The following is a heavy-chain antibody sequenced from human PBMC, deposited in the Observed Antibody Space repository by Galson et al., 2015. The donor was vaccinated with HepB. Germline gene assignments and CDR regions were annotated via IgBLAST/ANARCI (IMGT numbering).Heavy chain of an antibody. D-gene: IGHD3-22*01. Sequence: SLRLSCAASGFTFSDYYMSWIRQAPGKGLEWVSYISSSGSTIYYADSVKGRFTISRDNAKNSLYLQMNSLRAEDTAVYYCARMDTLPYYYDSSGYSLDYWGQGTLVTVSS. CDR2: ISSSGSTI. CDR3: ARMDTLPYYYDSSGYSLDY. V-gene: IGHV3-11*01. CDR1: GFTFSDYY. J-gene: IGHJ4*02.